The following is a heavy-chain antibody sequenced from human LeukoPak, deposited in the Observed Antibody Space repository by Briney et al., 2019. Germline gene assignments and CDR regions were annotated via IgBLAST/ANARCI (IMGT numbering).Heavy chain of an antibody. CDR3: ARVNGLYYFDY. Sequence: GGSLRLSCAASGFTFRTYSMNWVRQAPGKGLEWVSSITSSSSYIYYADSVKGRFTISRDNAKNSLYLQMSSLRAEDTAVYYCARVNGLYYFDYWGQGTLVTVSS. D-gene: IGHD3-16*01. J-gene: IGHJ4*02. CDR1: GFTFRTYS. CDR2: ITSSSSYI. V-gene: IGHV3-21*01.